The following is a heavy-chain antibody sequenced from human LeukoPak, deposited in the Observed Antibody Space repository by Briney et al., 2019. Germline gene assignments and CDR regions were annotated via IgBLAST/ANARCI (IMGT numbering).Heavy chain of an antibody. Sequence: ASVKVSCKASGYTFTSYGISWVRQAPGQGLEWMGWISAYNGNTNYSQKLQGRVTMTTDTSTSTAYMELRSLRSDDTAVYYCARVGQWPTQGSFDYWGQGTLVTVSS. J-gene: IGHJ4*02. CDR3: ARVGQWPTQGSFDY. CDR1: GYTFTSYG. D-gene: IGHD6-19*01. V-gene: IGHV1-18*01. CDR2: ISAYNGNT.